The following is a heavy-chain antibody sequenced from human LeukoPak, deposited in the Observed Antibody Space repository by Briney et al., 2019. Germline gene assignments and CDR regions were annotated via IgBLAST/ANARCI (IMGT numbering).Heavy chain of an antibody. Sequence: SETLSLTCTVSGGSISSYYWSWIRQPPGKGLEWVGDIYYSGSTNYNPSLKSRVTISVDTSKNQFSLKLSSVTAADTAVYYCAREAIAAAVNDAFDIWGQGTMVTVSS. D-gene: IGHD6-13*01. CDR3: AREAIAAAVNDAFDI. J-gene: IGHJ3*02. CDR1: GGSISSYY. CDR2: IYYSGST. V-gene: IGHV4-59*01.